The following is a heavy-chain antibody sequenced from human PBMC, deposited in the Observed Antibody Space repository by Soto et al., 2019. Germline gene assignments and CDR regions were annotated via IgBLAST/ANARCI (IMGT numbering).Heavy chain of an antibody. Sequence: SETLSLTCAVSGGSISSSNWCSWVRQPPGKGLEWIGEIYHSGSTNYNPSLKSRVTISVDKSKNQFSLKLSSVTAADTAVYYCARASCSGGSCYFDFDYWGQGTLVTVSS. V-gene: IGHV4-4*02. CDR3: ARASCSGGSCYFDFDY. J-gene: IGHJ4*02. D-gene: IGHD2-15*01. CDR1: GGSISSSNW. CDR2: IYHSGST.